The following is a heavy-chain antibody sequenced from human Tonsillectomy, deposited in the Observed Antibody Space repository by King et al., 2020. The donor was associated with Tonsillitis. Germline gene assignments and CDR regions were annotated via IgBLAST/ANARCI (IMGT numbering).Heavy chain of an antibody. J-gene: IGHJ4*02. Sequence: VQLVESGGGLVKPGGSLRLSCAASGFTFSDYYMSWIRQAPAKGLEWVSDISSSGSTIYYADSVKGRFTISRDNAKNSLYLQMNSLRVEDTAVYYCARAGYSDSSGYYRVIDYWGQGALVTVSS. CDR2: ISSSGSTI. CDR3: ARAGYSDSSGYYRVIDY. D-gene: IGHD3-22*01. CDR1: GFTFSDYY. V-gene: IGHV3-11*01.